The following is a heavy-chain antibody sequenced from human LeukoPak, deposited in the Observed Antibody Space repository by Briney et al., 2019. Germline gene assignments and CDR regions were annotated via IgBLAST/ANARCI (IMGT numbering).Heavy chain of an antibody. CDR3: ARGIYYYDSSGRNEYFQH. CDR2: INPNSGGT. J-gene: IGHJ1*01. CDR1: GYTFTVYY. Sequence: ASVKVSCKASGYTFTVYYMHWVRQAPGQGLEWMGWINPNSGGTNYAQKFQGRVTMTRDTSISTAYMELSRLRSDDTAVYYCARGIYYYDSSGRNEYFQHWGQGTLVTVSS. D-gene: IGHD3-22*01. V-gene: IGHV1-2*02.